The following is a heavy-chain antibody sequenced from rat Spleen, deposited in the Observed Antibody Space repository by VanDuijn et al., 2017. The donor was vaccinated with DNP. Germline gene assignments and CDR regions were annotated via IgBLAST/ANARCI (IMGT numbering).Heavy chain of an antibody. V-gene: IGHV6-8*01. Sequence: EVQLVETGGSLVQPGKSLKLTCATSGFTFSNAWMHWVLQSPEKQLEWVAQIKAKSNNYATYYAESVKGRFTISRDDSKSSVYLQMNSLKEEDTAIYYCSSSHYWGQGVMVTVSS. CDR3: SSSHY. J-gene: IGHJ2*01. CDR1: GFTFSNAW. CDR2: IKAKSNNYAT.